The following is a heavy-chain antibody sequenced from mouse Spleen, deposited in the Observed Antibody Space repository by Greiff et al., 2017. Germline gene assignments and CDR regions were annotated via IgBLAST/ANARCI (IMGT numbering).Heavy chain of an antibody. CDR3: ARNDGLYWYFDV. CDR1: GFSLTSYG. Sequence: QVQLKESGPGLVAPSQSLSITCTVSGFSLTSYGIHWVRQPPGKGLEWLVVIWSDGSTTYNSALKSRLSISKDNSKSQVFLKMNSLQTDDTAMYYCARNDGLYWYFDVWGAGTTVTVSS. D-gene: IGHD2-3*01. CDR2: IWSDGST. V-gene: IGHV2-6*02. J-gene: IGHJ1*01.